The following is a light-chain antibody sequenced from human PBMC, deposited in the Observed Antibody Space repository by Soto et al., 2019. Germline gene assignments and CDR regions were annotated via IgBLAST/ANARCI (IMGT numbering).Light chain of an antibody. Sequence: QSVLTQPASVSGSPGQSITISCTGTSSDVGGYNYVSWYQQHPGKAPKFMIYDVSKRLSGVPDRFSGSKSGNTASLTISGLQAEDEADYYCCSYAGSYTYVFGTGTKVTVL. V-gene: IGLV2-11*01. CDR3: CSYAGSYTYV. CDR2: DVS. CDR1: SSDVGGYNY. J-gene: IGLJ1*01.